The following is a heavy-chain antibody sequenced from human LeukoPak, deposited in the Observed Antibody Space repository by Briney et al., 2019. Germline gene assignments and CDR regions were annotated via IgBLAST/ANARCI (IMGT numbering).Heavy chain of an antibody. J-gene: IGHJ6*02. V-gene: IGHV1-69*13. D-gene: IGHD2-2*01. CDR2: IIPIFGTA. CDR3: ARDGGYCSSGTVCYSRAEYYYYGMDV. CDR1: GGTFSSYA. Sequence: ASVKVSCKASGGTFSSYAISWVRQAPGQGLEWMGGIIPIFGTANYAQKFQGRVTITADESTSTAYMELSSLRSEDTAVYYCARDGGYCSSGTVCYSRAEYYYYGMDVWGQGTTVTVSS.